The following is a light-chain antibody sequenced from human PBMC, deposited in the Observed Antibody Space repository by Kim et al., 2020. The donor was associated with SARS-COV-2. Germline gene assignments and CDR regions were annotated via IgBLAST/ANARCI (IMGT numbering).Light chain of an antibody. CDR3: SSFTTSSNTDYV. Sequence: QSALTQPASVSGSPGQSITISCTGTSSDIGDYDYVSWYQQHPGKAPKLLIYDVTNRPSGVSNRFSGSKSGKTASLTISGIQTEDEADYYCSSFTTSSNTDYVFGIGTKVTVL. CDR2: DVT. CDR1: SSDIGDYDY. V-gene: IGLV2-14*03. J-gene: IGLJ1*01.